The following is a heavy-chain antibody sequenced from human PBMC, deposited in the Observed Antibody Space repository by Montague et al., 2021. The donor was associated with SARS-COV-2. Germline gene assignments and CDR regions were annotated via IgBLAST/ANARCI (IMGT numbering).Heavy chain of an antibody. CDR2: GSSP. CDR3: AKVKHVHYEFWSGYRGGYFDE. V-gene: IGHV3-23*03. J-gene: IGHJ4*02. Sequence: GSSPYYAYSVKCRFTISRDNSKNTLYLQMNSLRAEDTAVYSFAKVKHVHYEFWSGYRGGYFDEWGEGTLVTVSS. D-gene: IGHD3-3*01.